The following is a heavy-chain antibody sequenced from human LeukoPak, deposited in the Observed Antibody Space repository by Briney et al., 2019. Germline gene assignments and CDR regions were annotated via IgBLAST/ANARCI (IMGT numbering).Heavy chain of an antibody. CDR3: AKSDEFFAQIDY. D-gene: IGHD3-10*01. Sequence: GGSLRLSCAASGFTFSSYAMSWVRQAPGRGLEWVSAISGSGGSTYYADSVKGRFTISRDNSKNTLYLQMNSLRAEDTAVHYCAKSDEFFAQIDYWGQGTLVTVSS. V-gene: IGHV3-23*01. CDR2: ISGSGGST. J-gene: IGHJ4*02. CDR1: GFTFSSYA.